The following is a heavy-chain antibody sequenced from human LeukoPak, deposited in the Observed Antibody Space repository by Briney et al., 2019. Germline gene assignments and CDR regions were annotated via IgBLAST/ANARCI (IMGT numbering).Heavy chain of an antibody. CDR2: IYYSGST. D-gene: IGHD3-10*01. J-gene: IGHJ3*02. V-gene: IGHV4-39*07. CDR3: AGDFVSDGSGSYYFPDAFDI. CDR1: GGPISSSSYY. Sequence: KPSETLSLTCTVSGGPISSSSYYWGWIRQPPGKGLEWIGSIYYSGSTYYNPSLKSRVTISVDTSKNQFSLKLSSVTAADTAVYYCAGDFVSDGSGSYYFPDAFDIWGQGTMVTVSS.